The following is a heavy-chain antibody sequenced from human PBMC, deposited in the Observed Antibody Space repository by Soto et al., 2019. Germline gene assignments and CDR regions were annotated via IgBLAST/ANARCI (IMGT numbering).Heavy chain of an antibody. Sequence: GGSLRLSCAASGFTFSGDAMHWVRQAPGKGLEWVAVISYDGSNRYYAKSVKGRFTISRDNSKKTLYLQMNSLRPEDTALYYCAREGSGTEDFYYGMDVRGQGTTVTVSS. V-gene: IGHV3-30*04. CDR2: ISYDGSNR. D-gene: IGHD1-1*01. CDR3: AREGSGTEDFYYGMDV. CDR1: GFTFSGDA. J-gene: IGHJ6*02.